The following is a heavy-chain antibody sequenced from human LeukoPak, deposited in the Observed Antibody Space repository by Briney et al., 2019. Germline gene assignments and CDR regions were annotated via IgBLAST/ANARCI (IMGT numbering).Heavy chain of an antibody. CDR3: ARALGSPLDY. CDR1: GFSFSTSW. D-gene: IGHD1-26*01. V-gene: IGHV3-74*03. CDR2: INDDGSRT. J-gene: IGHJ4*02. Sequence: PGESLRLSCAASGFSFSTSWMHWVRQAPGKGLVWVSRINDDGSRTTSADSVKGRFTISRDNAKNTVYLQMNSLRAEDTAVYYCARALGSPLDYWGQGTLLIVSS.